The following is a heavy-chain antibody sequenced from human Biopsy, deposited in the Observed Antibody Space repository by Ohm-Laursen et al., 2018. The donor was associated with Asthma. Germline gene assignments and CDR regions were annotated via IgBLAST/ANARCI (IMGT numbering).Heavy chain of an antibody. D-gene: IGHD4-17*01. CDR1: GYSLTDLS. Sequence: SVKVSCKLSGYSLTDLSMHWVRQAPGQGLEWMGGHDHEEGGTVNARRFQGRVTMTEGTSTDTAYMELSSLSSDDTAVYYCASDFPKDYVRYNFQFWGQGTLVTVSS. V-gene: IGHV1-24*01. CDR2: HDHEEGGT. CDR3: ASDFPKDYVRYNFQF. J-gene: IGHJ4*02.